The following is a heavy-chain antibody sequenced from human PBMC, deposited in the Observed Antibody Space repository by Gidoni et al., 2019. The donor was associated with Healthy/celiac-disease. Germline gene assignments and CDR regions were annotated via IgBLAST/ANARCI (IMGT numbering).Heavy chain of an antibody. V-gene: IGHV4-39*01. Sequence: QLQLQESGPGLVKPSETLSLTCTVSGGSISSSSYYWGWIRQPPGKGLEWIGSIYYSGSTYYNPSLKSRVTISVDTSKNQFSLKLSSVTAADTAVYYCARLAGSSGLGRWGQGTLVTVSS. D-gene: IGHD3-22*01. J-gene: IGHJ4*02. CDR2: IYYSGST. CDR3: ARLAGSSGLGR. CDR1: GGSISSSSYY.